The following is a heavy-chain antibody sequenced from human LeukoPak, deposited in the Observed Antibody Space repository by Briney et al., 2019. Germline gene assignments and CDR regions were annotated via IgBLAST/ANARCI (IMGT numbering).Heavy chain of an antibody. CDR3: AMYGSGWAPGVY. D-gene: IGHD6-19*01. Sequence: PSETLSLTCTVSGYFISSGYYWGWIRQPPGKGLQWIGSIYHSGSTYYNPSLKSRVTISVDTSKNQFSLKLSSVTAADTAVYYCAMYGSGWAPGVYWGQGTLVTVSS. V-gene: IGHV4-38-2*02. J-gene: IGHJ4*02. CDR2: IYHSGST. CDR1: GYFISSGYY.